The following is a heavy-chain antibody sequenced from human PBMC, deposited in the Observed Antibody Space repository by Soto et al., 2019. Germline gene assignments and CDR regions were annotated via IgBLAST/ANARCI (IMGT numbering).Heavy chain of an antibody. J-gene: IGHJ4*02. V-gene: IGHV4-59*01. CDR1: GDSITSYY. CDR3: ARDGSRTGWYSGDY. CDR2: IHYSGIT. Sequence: SETLSLTCTVSGDSITSYYWSWIRQPPGKGLEWIGYIHYSGITNYNPSLKSRLTISLDTSKSQLSLQLSSVTAADTAIYYCARDGSRTGWYSGDYWGQGTLVTVSS. D-gene: IGHD6-19*01.